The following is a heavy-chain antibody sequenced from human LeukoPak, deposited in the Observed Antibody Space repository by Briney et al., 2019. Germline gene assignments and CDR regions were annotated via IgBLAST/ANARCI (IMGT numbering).Heavy chain of an antibody. CDR1: GFTYSTYA. CDR3: ARDPGASTVRGVMRH. D-gene: IGHD3-10*01. V-gene: IGHV3-23*01. J-gene: IGHJ4*02. Sequence: PGGSPRLSCAASGFTYSTYAMSWVRQAPGKGPEWVSTISYTGDTTYYADSVKGRVTISRDNSKNVLYLQMNSLRAEDTAIYYCARDPGASTVRGVMRHWGQGTLVSVSS. CDR2: ISYTGDTT.